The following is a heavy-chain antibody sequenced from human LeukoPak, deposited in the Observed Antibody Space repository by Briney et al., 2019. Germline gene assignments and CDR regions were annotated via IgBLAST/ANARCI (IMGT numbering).Heavy chain of an antibody. D-gene: IGHD6-19*01. CDR2: ISSSSSYI. CDR1: GFTFSSYS. CDR3: ARDYSSGWYNFDY. V-gene: IGHV3-21*01. Sequence: KTGGSLRLSCAASGFTFSSYSMNWVRQAPGKGLEWVSSISSSSSYIYYADSVKGRFTISRDNAKNSLYLQMNSLRAEDTAVYYCARDYSSGWYNFDYWGQGTLVTVSS. J-gene: IGHJ4*02.